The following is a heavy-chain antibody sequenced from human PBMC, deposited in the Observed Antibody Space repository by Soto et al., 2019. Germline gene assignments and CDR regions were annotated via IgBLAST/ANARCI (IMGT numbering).Heavy chain of an antibody. CDR2: ISAYDGKT. CDR3: ARDPHEFWQSSWFDP. CDR1: GYTFNTYG. D-gene: IGHD3-3*01. J-gene: IGHJ5*02. V-gene: IGHV1-18*01. Sequence: ASVKVSCKTSGYTFNTYGINWVRQAPGQGLELMGWISAYDGKTTYAEKFQGRVTLTTDTSTSTAYMELRSLRSDDPAIYYCARDPHEFWQSSWFDPWAREPRSPSPQ.